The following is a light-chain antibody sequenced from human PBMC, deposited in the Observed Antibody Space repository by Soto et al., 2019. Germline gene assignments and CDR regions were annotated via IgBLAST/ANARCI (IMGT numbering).Light chain of an antibody. CDR2: KAS. J-gene: IGKJ1*01. V-gene: IGKV1-5*03. Sequence: DIQMTQSPPKRSASVRDGVPSNCRASQTISSWWAWFQQRPGRAPKFLIYKASSLKNGVPLRFSGSGSGTQFTLTNSSLQPDDFATYYCQHHNSDSEAFGQGTQVDIK. CDR1: QTISSW. CDR3: QHHNSDSEA.